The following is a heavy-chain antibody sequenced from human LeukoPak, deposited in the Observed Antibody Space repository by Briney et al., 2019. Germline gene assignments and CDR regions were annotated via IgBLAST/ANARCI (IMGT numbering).Heavy chain of an antibody. CDR3: ARAVVVTAVWFDP. V-gene: IGHV4-39*07. Sequence: SETLSLTCTVSSGSISSSNYYWGWIRQPPGKGLEWIGSIYYSGSTYYNPSLKSRVTISVDTSKNQFSLKLSSVTAADTAVYYCARAVVVTAVWFDPWGQGTLVTVSS. CDR1: SGSISSSNYY. J-gene: IGHJ5*02. D-gene: IGHD2-21*02. CDR2: IYYSGST.